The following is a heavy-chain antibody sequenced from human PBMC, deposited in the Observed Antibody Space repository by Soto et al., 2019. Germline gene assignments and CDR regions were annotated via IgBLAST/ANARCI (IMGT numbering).Heavy chain of an antibody. CDR2: IYYSGST. D-gene: IGHD6-19*01. Sequence: SETLSLICSVSGVSISSYYWSWIRQPPGKGLEWIGYIYYSGSTNYNPSLKSRVTISGDTSKNQFSLKLSSVTAADTAVYYCARDNIAVAGDAFDIWGQGTMVTVSS. CDR3: ARDNIAVAGDAFDI. J-gene: IGHJ3*02. V-gene: IGHV4-59*01. CDR1: GVSISSYY.